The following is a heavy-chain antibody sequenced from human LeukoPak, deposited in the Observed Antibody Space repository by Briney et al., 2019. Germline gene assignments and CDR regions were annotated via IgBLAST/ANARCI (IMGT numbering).Heavy chain of an antibody. Sequence: GGSLRLSCAASEFTFSRYWMHWVRQAPGKGLVWVSRISSDGSSTNYADSVKGRFTISRDNANNTLYLQMDSLRAEDTAVYYCARAGLVGGRSGGSYFDSWGQGTQVTVSS. D-gene: IGHD1-26*01. CDR3: ARAGLVGGRSGGSYFDS. J-gene: IGHJ4*02. CDR1: EFTFSRYW. CDR2: ISSDGSST. V-gene: IGHV3-74*01.